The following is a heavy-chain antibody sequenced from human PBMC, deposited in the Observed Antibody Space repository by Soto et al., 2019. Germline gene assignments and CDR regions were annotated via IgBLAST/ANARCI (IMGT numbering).Heavy chain of an antibody. D-gene: IGHD3-22*01. CDR3: AKDLNMKVVSPPGWFEP. CDR1: EFTFNIYG. Sequence: GGSLRLSCAASEFTFNIYGMHWVRQAPDKGLEWVAVISFDGMIKYYAGSVKGRFTISRDNFKNTVYLQMDSLRAEDTAMYYCAKDLNMKVVSPPGWFEPWGQGTRVTVSS. CDR2: ISFDGMIK. J-gene: IGHJ5*02. V-gene: IGHV3-30*18.